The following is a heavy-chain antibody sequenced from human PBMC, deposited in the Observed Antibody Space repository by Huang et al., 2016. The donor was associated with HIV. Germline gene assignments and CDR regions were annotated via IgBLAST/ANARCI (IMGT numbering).Heavy chain of an antibody. Sequence: QVQLQQWGAGLLKPSETLSLTCAVYGGSFSGYYWSWIRQPTGKGLEWIGEINHSGSTNSNPALKSRVTISVDTSKNQFSLKLSSVTAADTAVYYCARGPRIQLWFYSYYFDYWGQGTLVTVSS. CDR2: INHSGST. D-gene: IGHD5-18*01. V-gene: IGHV4-34*01. J-gene: IGHJ4*02. CDR1: GGSFSGYY. CDR3: ARGPRIQLWFYSYYFDY.